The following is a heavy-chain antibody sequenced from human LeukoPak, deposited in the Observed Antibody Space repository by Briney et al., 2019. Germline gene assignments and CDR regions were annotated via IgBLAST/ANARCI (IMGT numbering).Heavy chain of an antibody. CDR1: GYTFTSYD. V-gene: IGHV1-8*03. J-gene: IGHJ5*02. CDR3: ARGRKMGSSGYYYHWFDP. CDR2: MNPNSGNT. D-gene: IGHD3-22*01. Sequence: GASVKVSCKASGYTFTSYDINWVRQATGQGLEWMEWMNPNSGNTGYAQKFQGRVTITRNTSISTAYMELSSLRSEDTAVYYCARGRKMGSSGYYYHWFDPWGQGTLVTVSS.